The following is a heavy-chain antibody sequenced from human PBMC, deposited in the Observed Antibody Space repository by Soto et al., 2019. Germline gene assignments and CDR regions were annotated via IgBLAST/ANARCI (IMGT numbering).Heavy chain of an antibody. D-gene: IGHD3-10*01. CDR3: AKAYYGSGRYPPYYYYYGMDV. CDR1: GFTFSSYA. V-gene: IGHV3-23*01. Sequence: GGSLRLSCAASGFTFSSYAMSWVRQAPGKGLEWVSAISGSGGSTYYADSVKGRFTISRDNSKNTLYLQMNSLRAEDTAVYYCAKAYYGSGRYPPYYYYYGMDVWGQGTTVTVSS. CDR2: ISGSGGST. J-gene: IGHJ6*02.